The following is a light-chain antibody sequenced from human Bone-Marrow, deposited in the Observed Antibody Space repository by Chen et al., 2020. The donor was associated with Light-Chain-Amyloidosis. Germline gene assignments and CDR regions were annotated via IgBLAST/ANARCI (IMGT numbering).Light chain of an antibody. V-gene: IGKV2-30*01. J-gene: IGKJ2*01. CDR1: RSLMGSDGNAL. CDR2: KVS. CDR3: MQYTHWPHT. Sequence: DVVLTQSPLSLPVTLGQPASLSCRSPRSLMGSDGNALLSWFQQRPGQSPRRLIDKVSNRDSGVPDRFSGSGSGTDVTLRISRVEAEDVGVYYCMQYTHWPHTFGQGTKLEIK.